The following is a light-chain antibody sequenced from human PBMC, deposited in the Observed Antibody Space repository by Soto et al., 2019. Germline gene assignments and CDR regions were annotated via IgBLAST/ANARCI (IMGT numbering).Light chain of an antibody. Sequence: EIVLTQSPGTLSLSPGERATLSCRARQSFSSSYLAWYQQKPGQAPRLLIYGASSRATGIPDRFSGSGSGTDFTLTISRLEPEDFAVYYCQQYGSSTFTFGPGTKVDIK. CDR2: GAS. CDR3: QQYGSSTFT. V-gene: IGKV3-20*01. CDR1: QSFSSSY. J-gene: IGKJ3*01.